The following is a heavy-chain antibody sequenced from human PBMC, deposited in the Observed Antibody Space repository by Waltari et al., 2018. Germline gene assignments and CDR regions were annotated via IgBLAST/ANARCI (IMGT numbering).Heavy chain of an antibody. Sequence: EVQVVESGGGLVQPGGSLGLSCAASGITFHSYAKNWVRQAPGKGLEWVSGISGSGDTTYYADSVKGRFTISRENSKNTLYLQMNSLRAEDTAIYYCARGGNYGVTDPFDYWGQGTLVTVSS. CDR1: GITFHSYA. V-gene: IGHV3-23*04. D-gene: IGHD4-17*01. CDR2: ISGSGDTT. CDR3: ARGGNYGVTDPFDY. J-gene: IGHJ4*02.